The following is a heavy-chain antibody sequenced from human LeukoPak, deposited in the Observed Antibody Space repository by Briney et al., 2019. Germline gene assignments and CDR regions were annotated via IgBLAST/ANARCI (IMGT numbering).Heavy chain of an antibody. V-gene: IGHV3-53*01. Sequence: PRGCLRLSCAVSGFTVSSNYMSWVRQAPGKGLEWVSILFSAGATYYTDSVRGRFTIPRDNSKNTVFLQMNSLRAEDTAVYYCASGEVGVRKYYSVPFHHWGQGTLVTVPS. J-gene: IGHJ1*01. D-gene: IGHD3-10*01. CDR2: LFSAGAT. CDR3: ASGEVGVRKYYSVPFHH. CDR1: GFTVSSNY.